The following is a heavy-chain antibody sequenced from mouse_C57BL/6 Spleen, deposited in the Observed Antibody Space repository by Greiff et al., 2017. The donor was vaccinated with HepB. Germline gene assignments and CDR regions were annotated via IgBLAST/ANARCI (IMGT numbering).Heavy chain of an antibody. CDR1: GYTFTSYW. CDR3: ARDGAYDGYEAWFAY. Sequence: VQLQQPGTELVKPGASVKLSCKASGYTFTSYWMHWVKQRPGQGLEWIGNINPSNGGTNYNEKFKSKATLTVDKSSSTAYMQLSSLTSEDSAVYYCARDGAYDGYEAWFAYWGQGTLVTVSA. CDR2: INPSNGGT. J-gene: IGHJ3*01. D-gene: IGHD2-3*01. V-gene: IGHV1-53*01.